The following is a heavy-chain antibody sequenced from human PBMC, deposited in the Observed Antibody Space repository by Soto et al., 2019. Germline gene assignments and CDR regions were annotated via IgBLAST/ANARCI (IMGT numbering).Heavy chain of an antibody. CDR1: GFTVSSNY. CDR2: IYSDGST. CDR3: ASLNYYDSSGFYRGY. V-gene: IGHV3-53*02. D-gene: IGHD3-22*01. J-gene: IGHJ4*02. Sequence: EVQLVETGGGLIQLGGSLRLSCAASGFTVSSNYMSWVRQAPGKGLEWVSIIYSDGSTYYADSVKGRFTISSDNSKNTLYLQMNSLRAEDTAVYYCASLNYYDSSGFYRGYWGQGNLVTVSS.